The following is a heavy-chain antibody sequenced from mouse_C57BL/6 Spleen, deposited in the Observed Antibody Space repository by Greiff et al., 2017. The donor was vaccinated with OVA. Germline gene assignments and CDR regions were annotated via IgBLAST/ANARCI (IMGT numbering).Heavy chain of an antibody. CDR1: GFTFSSYA. D-gene: IGHD1-1*01. CDR2: ISSGGDYI. CDR3: TRDDGSSFNY. J-gene: IGHJ2*01. V-gene: IGHV5-9-1*02. Sequence: DVQLVESGEGLVKPGGSLKLSCAASGFTFSSYAMSWVRQTPEKRLEWVPYISSGGDYIYYADTVKGRFTISRDNARNTLYLQMSSLKSEDTAMYYCTRDDGSSFNYWGQGTTLTVSS.